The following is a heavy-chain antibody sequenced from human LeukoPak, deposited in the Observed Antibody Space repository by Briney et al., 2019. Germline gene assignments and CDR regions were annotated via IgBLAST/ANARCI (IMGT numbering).Heavy chain of an antibody. V-gene: IGHV3-7*01. D-gene: IGHD2-15*01. J-gene: IGHJ3*02. CDR2: INPDGSEK. CDR1: GITFSNYW. CDR3: ATEPGIGYAFDI. Sequence: GGPLRLSCAASGITFSNYWMSWVRQAPGKGLEWVANINPDGSEKNYAHSVKGRFTISRDNAKNSLSLQMNSLRAEDTAVYYCATEPGIGYAFDIWGQGRMVTGSS.